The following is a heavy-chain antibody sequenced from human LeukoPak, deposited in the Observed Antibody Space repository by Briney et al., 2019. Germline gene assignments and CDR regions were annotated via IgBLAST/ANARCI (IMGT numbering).Heavy chain of an antibody. Sequence: SETLSLTCTVCGGSISSGDYYWSWIRQPLGKGLEWIGYIYYSGSTYYNPSLKSRVTISVDTSKNQFSLKLSSVTAADTAVYYCARGARGDLDFDYWGQGTLVTVSS. CDR3: ARGARGDLDFDY. D-gene: IGHD4-17*01. V-gene: IGHV4-30-4*08. CDR2: IYYSGST. J-gene: IGHJ4*02. CDR1: GGSISSGDYY.